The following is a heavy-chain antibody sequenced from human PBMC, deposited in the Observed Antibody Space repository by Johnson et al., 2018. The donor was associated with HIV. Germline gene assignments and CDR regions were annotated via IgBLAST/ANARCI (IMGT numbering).Heavy chain of an antibody. CDR3: AREMAWEDAFDI. CDR1: GFTFSSYG. J-gene: IGHJ3*02. CDR2: IHGGGSI. Sequence: QVQLVESGGGVVQPGMSLRLSCAASGFTFSSYGMHWVRQAPGKGLEWVSVIHGGGSIYYEDSVKGRFTISRATAKNSPFLQMNSLRAEDTAVYYCAREMAWEDAFDIWGQGTMVTVSS. D-gene: IGHD5-24*01. V-gene: IGHV3-NL1*01.